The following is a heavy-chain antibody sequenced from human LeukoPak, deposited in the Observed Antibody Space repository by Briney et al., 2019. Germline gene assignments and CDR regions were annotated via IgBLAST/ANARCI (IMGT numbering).Heavy chain of an antibody. Sequence: GGSLRLSCAASRFTFSSYWMSWVRQAPGKGLEWVANIKKDGSEKYYVDSVKGRFTISRDNAKNSLYLQMNSLRAEDTAVYYCARESGFRGDAFDIWGQGTMVTVSS. J-gene: IGHJ3*02. D-gene: IGHD3-10*01. CDR2: IKKDGSEK. V-gene: IGHV3-7*01. CDR3: ARESGFRGDAFDI. CDR1: RFTFSSYW.